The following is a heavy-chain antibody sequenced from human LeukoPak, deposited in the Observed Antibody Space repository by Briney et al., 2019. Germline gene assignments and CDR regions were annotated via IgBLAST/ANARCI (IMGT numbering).Heavy chain of an antibody. CDR1: GFTFTGYA. J-gene: IGHJ1*01. D-gene: IGHD3-22*01. Sequence: GGSLRLSCAASGFTFTGYAMSWLRQAPGKGLEFVSAISGDAANTFYADSVKGRFTVSRDNSQNILYLQLSNLRAEDTAVYYCAKRDCYDSSGFSPLFQHWGPGTLVTVSS. CDR3: AKRDCYDSSGFSPLFQH. CDR2: ISGDAANT. V-gene: IGHV3-23*01.